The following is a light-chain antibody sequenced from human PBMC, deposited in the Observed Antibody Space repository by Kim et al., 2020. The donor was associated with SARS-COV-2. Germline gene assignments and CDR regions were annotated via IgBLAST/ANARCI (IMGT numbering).Light chain of an antibody. J-gene: IGKJ3*01. V-gene: IGKV3-11*01. CDR1: QSVSRY. CDR3: QLRSNWPPFT. CDR2: DAS. Sequence: SPGERATLSCRASQSVSRYLAWYQQKPGQAPRLLIYDASNRATGTPARFSGSGSGTDFTLTISSLEPEDFAVYYCQLRSNWPPFTFGPGTKVDIK.